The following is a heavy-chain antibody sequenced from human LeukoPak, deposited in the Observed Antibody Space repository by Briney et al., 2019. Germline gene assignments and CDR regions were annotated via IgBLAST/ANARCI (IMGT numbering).Heavy chain of an antibody. CDR1: GYTFTSYA. CDR3: ARDSGPGPQYYYDSSGDFDY. Sequence: PEASVKVSCKASGYTFTSYAMHWVRQAPGQRLEWMGWINAGNGNTKYSQKFQGRVTITRDTSASTAYMELSSLRSEDTAVYYCARDSGPGPQYYYDSSGDFDYWGQGTLVTVSS. CDR2: INAGNGNT. D-gene: IGHD3-22*01. V-gene: IGHV1-3*01. J-gene: IGHJ4*02.